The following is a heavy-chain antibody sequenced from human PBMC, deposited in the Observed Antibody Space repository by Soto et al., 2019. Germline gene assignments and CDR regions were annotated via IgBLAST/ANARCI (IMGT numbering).Heavy chain of an antibody. CDR1: GLTFNNYW. CDR2: ISGDGRTT. Sequence: GGSLRLSCTASGLTFNNYWMHWVRQAPGKGPVWVSRISGDGRTTTYADSVRGRFTISRDNAKNTVYLQMNSLGAEDTAVYYCAGGDYAGAGTFYLTDLWGQGSLVTVSS. CDR3: AGGDYAGAGTFYLTDL. J-gene: IGHJ4*02. D-gene: IGHD3-16*01. V-gene: IGHV3-74*01.